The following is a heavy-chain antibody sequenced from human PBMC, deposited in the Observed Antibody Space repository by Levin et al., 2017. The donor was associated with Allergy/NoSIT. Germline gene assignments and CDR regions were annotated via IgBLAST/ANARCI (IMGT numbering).Heavy chain of an antibody. CDR1: GFNVSSNY. Sequence: GESLKISCAASGFNVSSNYISWVRQAPGKGLEWVSIMYAGGSTYYADSVNGRFTVSRDTSKNTLYLQMNSLRAEDTAVYYCARDRRGHYDASGYYDYFDCWGQGTLVTVSS. D-gene: IGHD3-22*01. CDR3: ARDRRGHYDASGYYDYFDC. CDR2: MYAGGST. J-gene: IGHJ4*02. V-gene: IGHV3-66*01.